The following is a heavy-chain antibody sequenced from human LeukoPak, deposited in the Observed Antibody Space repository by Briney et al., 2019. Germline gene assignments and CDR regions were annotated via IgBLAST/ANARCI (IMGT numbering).Heavy chain of an antibody. V-gene: IGHV4-31*03. D-gene: IGHD4-17*01. Sequence: PSQTLSLTCTVSGGSINTGGYYWSWIRQHPGKGLEWIGFIHYSGSTYYNPSLRSRVTMSVDTSENQFSLEVRSVTAADTAVYYCARTSEDTGYGDFDYWGQGTLVTVSS. CDR2: IHYSGST. CDR1: GGSINTGGYY. CDR3: ARTSEDTGYGDFDY. J-gene: IGHJ4*02.